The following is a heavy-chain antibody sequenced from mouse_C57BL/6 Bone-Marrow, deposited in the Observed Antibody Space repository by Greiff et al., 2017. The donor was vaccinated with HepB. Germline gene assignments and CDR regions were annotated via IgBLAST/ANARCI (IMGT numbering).Heavy chain of an antibody. V-gene: IGHV6-6*01. Sequence: EVNVVESGGGLVQPGGSMKLSCAASGFTFSDAWMDWVRQSPEKGLEWVAEIRNKANNHATYYAESVKGRFTISRDDSKSSVYLQMNSLRAEDTGIYYCTRLTTVVRYFDVWGTGTTVTVSS. D-gene: IGHD1-1*01. CDR1: GFTFSDAW. CDR3: TRLTTVVRYFDV. J-gene: IGHJ1*03. CDR2: IRNKANNHAT.